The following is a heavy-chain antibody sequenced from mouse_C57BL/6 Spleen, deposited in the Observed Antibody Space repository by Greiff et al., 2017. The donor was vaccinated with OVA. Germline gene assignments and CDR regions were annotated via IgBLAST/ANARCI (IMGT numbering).Heavy chain of an antibody. Sequence: EVKLVESEGGLVQPGSSMKLSCTASGFTFSDYYMAWVRQVPEKGLEWVANINYDGSSTYYLDSLKSRFIISRDNAKNILYLQMSSLKSEDTATYYCAAGGYYGYFDVWGTGTTVTVSS. CDR2: INYDGSST. V-gene: IGHV5-16*01. CDR1: GFTFSDYY. CDR3: AAGGYYGYFDV. D-gene: IGHD2-2*01. J-gene: IGHJ1*03.